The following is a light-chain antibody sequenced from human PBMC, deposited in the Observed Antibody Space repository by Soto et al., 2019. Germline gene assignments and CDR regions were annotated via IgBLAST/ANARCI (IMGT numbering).Light chain of an antibody. CDR2: DVT. Sequence: SVLTQPASVSGSTGQSITISCPGTSSDVGGYDYVSWYQQHPGKAPKLMIYDVTNRPSGVSNRFSGSKSGNTASLTISGLQAEDEADYYCSSYTSSTTVIFGGGTKSPS. CDR1: SSDVGGYDY. V-gene: IGLV2-14*03. J-gene: IGLJ2*01. CDR3: SSYTSSTTVI.